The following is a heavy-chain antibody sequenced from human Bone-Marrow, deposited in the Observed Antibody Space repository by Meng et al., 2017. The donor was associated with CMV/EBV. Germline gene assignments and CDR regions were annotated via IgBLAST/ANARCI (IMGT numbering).Heavy chain of an antibody. J-gene: IGHJ4*02. V-gene: IGHV3-30-3*01. D-gene: IGHD3-10*01. CDR3: ARDNSIITPYYFDY. CDR1: GFTFSSYA. CDR2: ISYDGSNK. Sequence: GESLKISCAAAGFTFSSYAMYWVRQAPGKGLEWVAVISYDGSNKYYADSVKGRFTISRDNSKNTLYLQMNSLRAEDTAVYYCARDNSIITPYYFDYWGQGTLVTVSS.